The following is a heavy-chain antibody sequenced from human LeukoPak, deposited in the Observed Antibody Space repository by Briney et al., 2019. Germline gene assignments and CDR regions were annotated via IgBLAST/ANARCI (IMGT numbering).Heavy chain of an antibody. J-gene: IGHJ4*02. V-gene: IGHV3-30-3*01. Sequence: PGGSLRLSCTGSGFTFGSYALHWVRQAPGKGLEWVAVTFSNGNIAYYGDSVKGRFTISRDNSKNTLYLQMNSLRSEDTAIYYCARGGVATVHFYFDYWGQGALVTVPS. CDR3: ARGGVATVHFYFDY. CDR2: TFSNGNIA. D-gene: IGHD5-12*01. CDR1: GFTFGSYA.